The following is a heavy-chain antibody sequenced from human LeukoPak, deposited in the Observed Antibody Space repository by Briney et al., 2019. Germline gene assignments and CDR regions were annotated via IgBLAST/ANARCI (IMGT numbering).Heavy chain of an antibody. CDR3: ARVSTANWFDP. J-gene: IGHJ5*02. Sequence: SETLSLTCTVSGGSLSSYYWSWIRQPPGKGLEWIGYIYYSGSTNYNPSLKSRVTISVDTSKNQFSLKLSSVTAADTAVYYCARVSTANWFDPWGQGTLVTVSS. V-gene: IGHV4-59*01. D-gene: IGHD3-16*02. CDR1: GGSLSSYY. CDR2: IYYSGST.